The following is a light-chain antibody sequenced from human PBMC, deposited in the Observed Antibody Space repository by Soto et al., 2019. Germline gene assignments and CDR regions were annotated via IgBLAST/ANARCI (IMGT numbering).Light chain of an antibody. J-gene: IGKJ1*01. Sequence: DIQMTQSPSTLSESVGDRVTVTCRASQSISSWLAWYQQKPGKAPKLLFYHASSLGSGVPSGFSGSGSGTEFILTISSLHPDDFATYYCQQYNTYPWTFGQGTKVEIK. CDR3: QQYNTYPWT. V-gene: IGKV1-5*01. CDR1: QSISSW. CDR2: HAS.